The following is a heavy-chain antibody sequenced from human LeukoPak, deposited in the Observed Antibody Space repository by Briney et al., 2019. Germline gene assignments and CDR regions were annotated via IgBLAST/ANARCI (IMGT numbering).Heavy chain of an antibody. CDR3: ARDVGGGYYSPTY. D-gene: IGHD1-26*01. Sequence: PGGSLRLSCAASGFTFNSYAMNWVRQAPGKGLEWVSFIDPSSRTIYYADSVKGRFTISRDNAKRSLYLQMNSLRDEDTALYYCARDVGGGYYSPTYWGQGTLVTVSS. CDR2: IDPSSRTI. V-gene: IGHV3-48*02. CDR1: GFTFNSYA. J-gene: IGHJ4*02.